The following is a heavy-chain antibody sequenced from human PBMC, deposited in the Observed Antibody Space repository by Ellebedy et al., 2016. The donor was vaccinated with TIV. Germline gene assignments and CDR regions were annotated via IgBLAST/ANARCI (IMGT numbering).Heavy chain of an antibody. V-gene: IGHV1-46*01. CDR2: INPSGGST. CDR3: ARAYCSGGSCYNYYYGMDV. Sequence: ASVKVSXXASGYTFTSYGISWVRQAPGQGLEWMGIINPSGGSTSYAQKFQGRVTMTRDTSTSTVYMELSSLRSEDTAVYYCARAYCSGGSCYNYYYGMDVWGQGTTVTVSS. D-gene: IGHD2-15*01. CDR1: GYTFTSYG. J-gene: IGHJ6*02.